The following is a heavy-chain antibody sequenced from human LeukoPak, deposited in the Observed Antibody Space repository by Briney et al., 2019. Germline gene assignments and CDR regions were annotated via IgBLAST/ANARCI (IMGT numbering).Heavy chain of an antibody. CDR1: GGTFSSYA. CDR2: IIPIFGTA. CDR3: ARGHITGTVTYLDY. Sequence: SVKVSCKASGGTFSSYAISWVGQAPGQRLEWMGRIIPIFGTANYAQKFQGRVTITTDESTSTAYMELSSLRSEDTAVYYCARGHITGTVTYLDYWGQGTLVTVSS. D-gene: IGHD1-7*01. V-gene: IGHV1-69*05. J-gene: IGHJ4*02.